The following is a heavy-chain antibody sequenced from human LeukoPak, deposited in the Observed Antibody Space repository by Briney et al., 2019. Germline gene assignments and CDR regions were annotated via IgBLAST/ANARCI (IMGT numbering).Heavy chain of an antibody. V-gene: IGHV4-34*01. Sequence: SETLSLTCAVYGGSFSGYYWSWIRQPPGKGLEWIGEINHSGSTNYNPSLKSRVTISVDTSKNQFSLKLSSVTAADTAVYYCARYSSGWYAGNYFDYWGQGTLVTVSS. CDR1: GGSFSGYY. CDR2: INHSGST. D-gene: IGHD6-19*01. CDR3: ARYSSGWYAGNYFDY. J-gene: IGHJ4*02.